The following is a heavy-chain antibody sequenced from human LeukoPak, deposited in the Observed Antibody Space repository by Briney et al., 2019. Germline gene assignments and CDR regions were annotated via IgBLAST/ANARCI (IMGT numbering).Heavy chain of an antibody. V-gene: IGHV3-30*03. CDR1: GFTFSSYG. J-gene: IGHJ2*01. Sequence: PGGSLRLSCAASGFTFSSYGMHWVRQAPGKGLEWVAVISNDGSYKYYADSVKGRFTISRDNSKNTLYLQMNSLRAEDTAVYYCARGIGGWYNWYFDLWGRGTLVTVSS. CDR3: ARGIGGWYNWYFDL. D-gene: IGHD6-19*01. CDR2: ISNDGSYK.